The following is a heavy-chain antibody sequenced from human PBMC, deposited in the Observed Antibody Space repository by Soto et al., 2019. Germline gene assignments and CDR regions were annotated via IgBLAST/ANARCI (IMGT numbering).Heavy chain of an antibody. D-gene: IGHD3-22*01. CDR3: ARDYVLDRSGSIPTDAFDI. CDR2: IIPILGIA. V-gene: IGHV1-69*04. Sequence: VASVKVSCKASGGTFSSYTISWVRQAPGQGLEWMGRIIPILGIANYAQKFQGRVTITADKSTSTANMELSSLRSEDTAVYYCARDYVLDRSGSIPTDAFDIWSQGTMVTGSS. J-gene: IGHJ3*02. CDR1: GGTFSSYT.